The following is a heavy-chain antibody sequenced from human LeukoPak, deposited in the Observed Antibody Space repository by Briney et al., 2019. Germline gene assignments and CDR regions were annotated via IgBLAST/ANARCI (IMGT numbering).Heavy chain of an antibody. Sequence: GGSLRLSCAASGFTVSSNYMSWVRQAPGRGLEWVSVIYSGGSTYYADSVKGRFTISRDNSKNTLYLQMNSLRAEDTAVYYCAHGSGSYYIDYWGQGTLVTVSS. V-gene: IGHV3-66*01. CDR3: AHGSGSYYIDY. CDR1: GFTVSSNY. CDR2: IYSGGST. J-gene: IGHJ4*02. D-gene: IGHD1-26*01.